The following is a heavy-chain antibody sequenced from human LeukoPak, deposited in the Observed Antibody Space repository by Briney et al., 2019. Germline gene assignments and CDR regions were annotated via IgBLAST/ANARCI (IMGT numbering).Heavy chain of an antibody. CDR3: TRDICPTVTTKARQDYYYYGMYV. CDR1: GFTFGDYS. J-gene: IGHJ6*04. V-gene: IGHV3-49*04. D-gene: IGHD4-17*01. CDR2: IISKAYGGTT. Sequence: GGSLRLSCTDSGFTFGDYSMSWVRHAPGEGGEWVGFIISKAYGGTTEYTPSVKGRFTISTDDSTSIAYLQINSLKTEDTAVYYCTRDICPTVTTKARQDYYYYGMYVWGKGNTVTVSS.